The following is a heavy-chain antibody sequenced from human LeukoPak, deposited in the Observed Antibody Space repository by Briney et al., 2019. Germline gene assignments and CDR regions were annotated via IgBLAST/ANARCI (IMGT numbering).Heavy chain of an antibody. CDR1: GFTFSSYW. J-gene: IGHJ4*02. V-gene: IGHV3-7*01. CDR3: ARVLDGN. D-gene: IGHD2/OR15-2a*01. Sequence: GGSLRLSCAASGFTFSSYWMTWVRQAPGKGLQWVANIKQDGSETYYVDSVKGRFTISRDNAKNSLYLQMDSLRTEDTAVYYCARVLDGNWGQGTLVTVSS. CDR2: IKQDGSET.